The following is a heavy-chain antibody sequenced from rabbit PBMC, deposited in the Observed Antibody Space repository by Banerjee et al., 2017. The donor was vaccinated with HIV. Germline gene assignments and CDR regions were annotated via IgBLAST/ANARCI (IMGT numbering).Heavy chain of an antibody. CDR2: IFVGSGGT. CDR1: AFDLSSSSY. D-gene: IGHD6-1*01. V-gene: IGHV1S40*01. J-gene: IGHJ4*01. CDR3: ARDGAGYAGYGYARL. Sequence: SLDESGGGLVEPERSLALTRKATAFDLSSSSYLRWVRQAPGKGLEWIGCIFVGSGGTWYASWAKGRFTISSTSSTTVTLKMTSLTAADTATYFCARDGAGYAGYGYARLWGPGTLVTVS.